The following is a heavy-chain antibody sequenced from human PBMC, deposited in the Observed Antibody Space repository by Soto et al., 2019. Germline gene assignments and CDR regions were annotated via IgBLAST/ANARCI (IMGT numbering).Heavy chain of an antibody. CDR3: ARDGDRCTSTRCSPWPDTHFDL. J-gene: IGHJ2*01. CDR1: GYTFTNYG. CDR2: ISPYNGNT. D-gene: IGHD2-2*01. Sequence: QVQLVQSGDEVKKPGASVKVSCKASGYTFTNYGISWVRQAPGQGLEWMGWISPYNGNTKYPQKLQGSVTMTTDTSTRTSYMELRSLRSDDTAVYFGARDGDRCTSTRCSPWPDTHFDLWGRGTLVTVSS. V-gene: IGHV1-18*01.